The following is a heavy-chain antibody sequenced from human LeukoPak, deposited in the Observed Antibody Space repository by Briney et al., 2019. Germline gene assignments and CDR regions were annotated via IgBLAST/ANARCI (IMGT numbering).Heavy chain of an antibody. CDR1: GFTFSKSG. CDR2: ISYDGDNK. J-gene: IGHJ4*02. Sequence: TGGSLRLSCVDSGFTFSKSGMHWVRQAPGKGLEWVAVISYDGDNKYYGDSVKGRFAISRDNSKNTLFLQMDSLRTEDTAVYYCAKEPTGWEPKVDSWGQGTLVTVSS. V-gene: IGHV3-30*18. CDR3: AKEPTGWEPKVDS. D-gene: IGHD1-26*01.